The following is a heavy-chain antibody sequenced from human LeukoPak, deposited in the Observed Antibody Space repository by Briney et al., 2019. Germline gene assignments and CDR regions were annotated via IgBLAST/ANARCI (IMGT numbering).Heavy chain of an antibody. CDR2: INPSGDNT. CDR1: GYTVTELS. V-gene: IGHV1-46*01. J-gene: IGHJ5*02. D-gene: IGHD5-24*01. Sequence: GASVKVSCKVSGYTVTELSMHWVRQAPGQGLEWIGIINPSGDNTWYAQKFQGRVTMTRDMATSTDYLEVSSLRSEDTAVYYCARDNSLRDTAWWFDPWGQGTLVTVSS. CDR3: ARDNSLRDTAWWFDP.